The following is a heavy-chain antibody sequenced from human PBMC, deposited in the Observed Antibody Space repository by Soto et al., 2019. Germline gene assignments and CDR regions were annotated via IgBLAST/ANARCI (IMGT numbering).Heavy chain of an antibody. CDR2: IIAMFGTA. CDR3: AGGSNDYGGPFDY. CDR1: GGTLTISSHG. Sequence: QVKLVQSGAEVRKPGSSVKVSCKASGGTLTISSHGISWVRQAPGQGLEWMGGIIAMFGTANYAQKFQGRVTITADGSTSTAYMELSSLRSDDTAVYYCAGGSNDYGGPFDYRGQGTLVTVPS. V-gene: IGHV1-69*01. J-gene: IGHJ4*02. D-gene: IGHD4-17*01.